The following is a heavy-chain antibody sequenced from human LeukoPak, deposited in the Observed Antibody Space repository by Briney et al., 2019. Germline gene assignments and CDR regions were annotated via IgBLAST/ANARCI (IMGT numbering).Heavy chain of an antibody. D-gene: IGHD1-14*01. CDR1: GFTFSSCG. V-gene: IGHV3-21*01. CDR3: ATETIGRHYDY. CDR2: IGPTGTDR. J-gene: IGHJ4*02. Sequence: GGSLRLSCAASGFTFSSCGFNWVRQAPGKGLEWVSSIGPTGTDRYYADSVRGRFTISRDNAKNSMCLQMDSLRDEDTAVYYCATETIGRHYDYWGQGTLLTVSS.